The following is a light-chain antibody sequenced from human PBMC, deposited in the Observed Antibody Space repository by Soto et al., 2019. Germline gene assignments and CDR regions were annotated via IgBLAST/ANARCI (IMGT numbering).Light chain of an antibody. CDR3: QQYNNWPRT. CDR1: QNVANY. V-gene: IGKV3-11*01. J-gene: IGKJ1*01. Sequence: EVMLTQSAFTLSLSTGERATLSCRASQNVANYLDWYQQKPGQAPRLLIYAASSRATGIPDRFSGSGSGTDFTLTITRLEPEDFAVFYCQQYNNWPRTFGQGTKVDIK. CDR2: AAS.